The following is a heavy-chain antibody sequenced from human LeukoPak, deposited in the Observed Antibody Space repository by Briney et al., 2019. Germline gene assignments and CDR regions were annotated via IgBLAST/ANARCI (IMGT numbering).Heavy chain of an antibody. CDR3: AKDKNQWLVLPDY. CDR1: GFTFDDYA. CDR2: ISWNSGSI. D-gene: IGHD6-19*01. J-gene: IGHJ4*02. V-gene: IGHV3-9*01. Sequence: GGSLRLSCAASGFTFDDYAMHWVRQAPGKGLEWVSGISWNSGSIGYADSVKGRFTIPRDNAKNSLYLQMNSLRAEDTALYYCAKDKNQWLVLPDYWGQGTLVTVSS.